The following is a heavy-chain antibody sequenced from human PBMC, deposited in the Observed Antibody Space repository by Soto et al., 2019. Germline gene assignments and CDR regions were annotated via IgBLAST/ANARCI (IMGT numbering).Heavy chain of an antibody. CDR1: GGSVSSGSYY. J-gene: IGHJ4*02. D-gene: IGHD3-10*01. Sequence: SETLSLTCTVSGGSVSSGSYYWSWIRQPPGKGLEWIGYIYYSGSTNYNPSLKSRVTISVDTSKNQFSLKLSSVTAADTAVYYCARVRITMVRGVIITEDYFDYWGQGTLVTVSS. CDR3: ARVRITMVRGVIITEDYFDY. CDR2: IYYSGST. V-gene: IGHV4-61*01.